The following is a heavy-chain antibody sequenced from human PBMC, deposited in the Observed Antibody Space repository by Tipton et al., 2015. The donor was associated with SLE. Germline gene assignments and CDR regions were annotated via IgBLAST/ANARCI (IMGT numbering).Heavy chain of an antibody. V-gene: IGHV4-59*12. J-gene: IGHJ5*02. CDR1: GGSISSYY. Sequence: LRLSCTVSGGSISSYYWSWIRQPPGKGLEWIGYIYYSGSTNYNPSLKSRVTISVDTSKNQFSLKLSSVTAADTAVYYCASRRDGRGTWFDPWGQGTLVTVSS. D-gene: IGHD3-10*01. CDR3: ASRRDGRGTWFDP. CDR2: IYYSGST.